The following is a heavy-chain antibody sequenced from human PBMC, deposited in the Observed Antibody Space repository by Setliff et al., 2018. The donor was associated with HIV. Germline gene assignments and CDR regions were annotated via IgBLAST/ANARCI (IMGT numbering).Heavy chain of an antibody. D-gene: IGHD1-26*01. V-gene: IGHV3-48*03. CDR3: ARSSTLPWELPYFDY. J-gene: IGHJ4*02. Sequence: LSLTCTVSGGSISSNSYYWGWVRQAPGKGLEWVSHISSSGSTIYYADSVKGRFTISRDNAKNSLFLQMNSLRAEDTAVYYCARSSTLPWELPYFDYWGQGTLVTVSS. CDR2: ISSSGSTI. CDR1: GGSISSNSYY.